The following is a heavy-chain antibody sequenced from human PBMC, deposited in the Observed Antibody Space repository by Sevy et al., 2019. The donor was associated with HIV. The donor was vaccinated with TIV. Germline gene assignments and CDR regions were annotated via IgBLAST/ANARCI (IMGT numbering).Heavy chain of an antibody. CDR2: IWNDRSNK. CDR1: GFTFSSFG. J-gene: IGHJ3*02. Sequence: GGSLRLSCAASGFTFSSFGMHWVRQAPGKGLEWVAVIWNDRSNKHYADSVKGRFTISRDNSKNTLYLQMNSLRAEDMAVYYFSSLPDSSWGTIGYSEKDAFDIVSQGTMVTVSS. CDR3: SSLPDSSWGTIGYSEKDAFDI. V-gene: IGHV3-33*01. D-gene: IGHD2-8*01.